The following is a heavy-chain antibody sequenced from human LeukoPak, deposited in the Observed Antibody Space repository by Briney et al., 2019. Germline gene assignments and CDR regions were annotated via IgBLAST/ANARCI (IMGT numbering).Heavy chain of an antibody. Sequence: GGSLRLSCAASGFTFSDYWMHWVRQAPGKGLVWVSAISGSGGSTYYADSVKGRSTISRDNSKNTLYLQMNSLRAEDTAVYYCAKVQVVVPAAMVRSYFDYWGQGTLVTVSS. D-gene: IGHD2-2*01. CDR1: GFTFSDYW. CDR2: ISGSGGST. J-gene: IGHJ4*02. CDR3: AKVQVVVPAAMVRSYFDY. V-gene: IGHV3-23*01.